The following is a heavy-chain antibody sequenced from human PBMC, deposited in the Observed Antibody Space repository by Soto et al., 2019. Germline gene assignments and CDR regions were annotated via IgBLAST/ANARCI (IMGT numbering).Heavy chain of an antibody. CDR1: GFTFSTNA. D-gene: IGHD3-9*01. Sequence: HPGGSLRLSCEASGFTFSTNAMSWVRQAPGKGLQWISTITNSGKHTYYADSVKGRFTISRDTSTNTLYLEMNNLRAEDTAVYYCAKNYDLFTGAFDYWGQGKLVTVSS. V-gene: IGHV3-23*05. J-gene: IGHJ4*02. CDR2: ITNSGKHT. CDR3: AKNYDLFTGAFDY.